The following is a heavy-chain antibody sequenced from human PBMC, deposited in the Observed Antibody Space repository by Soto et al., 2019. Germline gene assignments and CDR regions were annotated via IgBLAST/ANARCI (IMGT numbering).Heavy chain of an antibody. D-gene: IGHD3-10*01. V-gene: IGHV3-33*01. Sequence: GGSLRLSCAASGFTFSSYGMHWVRQAPGKGLEWVAVIWYDGSNKYYADSVKGRFTISRDNSKNTLYLQMNSLRAEDTAVYYCASYGSGTTYYYYMDVWGKGTTVTVSS. J-gene: IGHJ6*03. CDR2: IWYDGSNK. CDR3: ASYGSGTTYYYYMDV. CDR1: GFTFSSYG.